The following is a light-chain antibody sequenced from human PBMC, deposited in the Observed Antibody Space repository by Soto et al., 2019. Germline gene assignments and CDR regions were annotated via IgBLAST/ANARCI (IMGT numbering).Light chain of an antibody. Sequence: EIVMTQSPATLSVSPGERATLSCRASQSVNSNYLAWYQQKPGQAPRLLIYGASSRATGIPDRFSGSGSGTDFTLTISRLEPEDFAMYYCQRYDQSLWTFGQGTKVDIK. CDR3: QRYDQSLWT. V-gene: IGKV3-20*01. CDR1: QSVNSNY. J-gene: IGKJ1*01. CDR2: GAS.